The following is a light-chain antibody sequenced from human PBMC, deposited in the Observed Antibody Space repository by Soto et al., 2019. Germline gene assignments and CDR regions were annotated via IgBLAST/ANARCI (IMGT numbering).Light chain of an antibody. CDR2: RGF. CDR3: QQYYSTPPT. V-gene: IGKV3-20*01. J-gene: IGKJ4*01. Sequence: EIVLTQSPGTLSLSPGERATLSCRASQSVGSSLAWYQQKPGQAPRLLISRGFDRATGIPDRFSGIGSGTDFTLTISSLQAEDVAVYYCQQYYSTPPTFGGGTKVEIK. CDR1: QSVGSS.